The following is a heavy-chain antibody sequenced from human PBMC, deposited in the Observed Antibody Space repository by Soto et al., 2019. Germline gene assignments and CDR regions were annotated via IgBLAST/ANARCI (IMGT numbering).Heavy chain of an antibody. Sequence: ASVKVSFKASRYTFTSYDIFWLRQSPGQGLEWMGWIKTDSGDTHYAQNFQGRVTMTRDTSISTAYMELNNLLSDVTAVYYCARRSSTYLNEIIYDPWGQGTLVTVSS. CDR3: ARRSSTYLNEIIYDP. J-gene: IGHJ5*02. CDR2: IKTDSGDT. D-gene: IGHD2-2*01. V-gene: IGHV1-2*02. CDR1: RYTFTSYD.